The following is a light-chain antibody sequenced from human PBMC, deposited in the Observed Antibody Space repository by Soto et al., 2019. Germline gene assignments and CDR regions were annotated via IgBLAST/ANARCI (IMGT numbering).Light chain of an antibody. CDR2: EVN. CDR3: SSFAGTNSFV. Sequence: QAVLTQPPSASGSPGQSVTISCTGTSNDIGRYNYVSWYQQRPGKAPKLIIYEVNKRPSGVPDRVFASKSDTTASLTVSGLQAEDEADYYCSSFAGTNSFVFGTGTNSPS. V-gene: IGLV2-8*01. J-gene: IGLJ1*01. CDR1: SNDIGRYNY.